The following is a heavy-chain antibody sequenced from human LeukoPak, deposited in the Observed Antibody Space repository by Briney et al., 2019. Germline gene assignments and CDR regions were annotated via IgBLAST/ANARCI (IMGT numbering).Heavy chain of an antibody. CDR1: GGSISSGSYY. CDR2: IYTSGST. CDR3: ARAEIRWGSGGSPYFDY. J-gene: IGHJ4*02. Sequence: SQTLSLTCTVSGGSISSGSYYWSWIRQPAGKGLEWIGRIYTSGSTNYNPSLKSRVTISVDTSKNQFSLKLSSVTAADTAVYYCARAEIRWGSGGSPYFDYWGQGTLVTVSS. V-gene: IGHV4-61*02. D-gene: IGHD7-27*01.